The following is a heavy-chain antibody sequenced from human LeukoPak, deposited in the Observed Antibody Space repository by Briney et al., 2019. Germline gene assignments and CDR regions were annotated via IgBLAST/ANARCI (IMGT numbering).Heavy chain of an antibody. CDR3: AARSSGNPYF. D-gene: IGHD1-26*01. CDR2: IKHDGSEK. J-gene: IGHJ4*02. CDR1: GFTVSSYW. Sequence: PGGSLRLSCAASGFTVSSYWMSWVRQAPGKGLEWVAHIKHDGSEKYYVDSVKGRFTISRDNAENSLYLQMNSLRVEDTAVYYCAARSSGNPYFWGQGTLVTVSS. V-gene: IGHV3-7*03.